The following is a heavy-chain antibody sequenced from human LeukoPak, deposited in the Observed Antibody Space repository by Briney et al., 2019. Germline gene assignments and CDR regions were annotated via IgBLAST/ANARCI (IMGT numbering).Heavy chain of an antibody. Sequence: GGSLRLSCAASGLTFSSYWMSWVRQAPGKGLEWVANIKQDGSEKYYVDSVKGRFTISRDNAKNSLYLQMNSLRAEDTAVYYCATHVGDGYAFDYWGQGTLVTVSS. CDR2: IKQDGSEK. CDR1: GLTFSSYW. D-gene: IGHD5-24*01. CDR3: ATHVGDGYAFDY. V-gene: IGHV3-7*03. J-gene: IGHJ4*02.